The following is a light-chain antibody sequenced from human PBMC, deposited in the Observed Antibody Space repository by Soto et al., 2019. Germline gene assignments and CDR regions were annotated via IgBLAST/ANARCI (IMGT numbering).Light chain of an antibody. J-gene: IGKJ2*01. CDR3: QQRDKWPRT. Sequence: EIVLTQSPATLSLSAGERATLSCRASQSVGSYFAWYQQKPGQAPKLLIYGTSNMATGIPGRFSGSGSGTEFILTTSSLVPEDCLVYYCQQRDKWPRTFGQGTKLEIK. V-gene: IGKV3-11*01. CDR2: GTS. CDR1: QSVGSY.